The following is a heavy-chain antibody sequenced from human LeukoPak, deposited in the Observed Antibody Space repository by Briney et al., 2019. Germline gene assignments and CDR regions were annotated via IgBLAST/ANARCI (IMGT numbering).Heavy chain of an antibody. Sequence: PGGSLRLSCAASGFTFSSYGMHWVRQAPGKGLEWVAVISYDGSNKYYADSVKGRFTISRDNSKNTLYLQMNSLRAEDTAVYYCARGSGSGWYWGYYFDYWGQGTLVTVSS. D-gene: IGHD6-19*01. J-gene: IGHJ4*02. CDR3: ARGSGSGWYWGYYFDY. V-gene: IGHV3-30*03. CDR2: ISYDGSNK. CDR1: GFTFSSYG.